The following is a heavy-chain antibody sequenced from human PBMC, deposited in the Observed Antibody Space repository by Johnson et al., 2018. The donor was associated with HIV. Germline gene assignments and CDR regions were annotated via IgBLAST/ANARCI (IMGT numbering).Heavy chain of an antibody. CDR3: ASISLGAFDI. J-gene: IGHJ3*02. CDR2: ISYDGSNK. CDR1: GFTFSSYG. V-gene: IGHV3-30*03. Sequence: QVQLVESGGGVVQPGRSLRLSCAASGFTFSSYGMHWVRQAPGKGLEWVAVISYDGSNKYYADSVKGRFTISRDNSKNTLYLQMNSLRAEDTALYFCASISLGAFDIWGQGTLVTVSS.